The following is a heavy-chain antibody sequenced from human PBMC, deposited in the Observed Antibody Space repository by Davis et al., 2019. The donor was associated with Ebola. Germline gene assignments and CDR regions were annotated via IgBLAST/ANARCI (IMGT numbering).Heavy chain of an antibody. Sequence: AASVKVSCKASGGTFSSYAISWVRQAPGQGLEWMGGIIPIFGTANYAQKFQGRVTITADESTSTAYMELSSLRSEDTAVYYCARAPTYYYDSSGYYGWFDPWGQGTLVTVSS. CDR1: GGTFSSYA. V-gene: IGHV1-69*13. J-gene: IGHJ5*02. CDR2: IIPIFGTA. D-gene: IGHD3-22*01. CDR3: ARAPTYYYDSSGYYGWFDP.